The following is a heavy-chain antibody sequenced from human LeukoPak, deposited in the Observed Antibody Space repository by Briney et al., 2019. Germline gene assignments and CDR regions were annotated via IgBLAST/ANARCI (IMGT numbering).Heavy chain of an antibody. CDR1: GFTVGSNY. D-gene: IGHD6-13*01. CDR3: ARVQTHLPDIAAAGSFDY. J-gene: IGHJ4*02. CDR2: IYSDGGT. Sequence: GGSLRLSCAASGFTVGSNYMNWVRQAPGKGLEWVSIIYSDGGTYYADSVKGRFTISRDNSKNTLYLQMNSLRAEDTAVYYCARVQTHLPDIAAAGSFDYWGQGTLVTVAS. V-gene: IGHV3-53*01.